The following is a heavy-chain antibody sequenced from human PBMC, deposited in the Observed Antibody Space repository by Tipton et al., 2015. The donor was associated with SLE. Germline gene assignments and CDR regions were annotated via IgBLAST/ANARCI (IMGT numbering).Heavy chain of an antibody. V-gene: IGHV3-9*01. CDR1: GFIFADYA. D-gene: IGHD2-15*01. CDR2: ITWNGVDK. J-gene: IGHJ5*02. CDR3: AKDGGGGSPLNWFDP. Sequence: SLRLSCAASGFIFADYAMHWVRQAPGKGLEWVSGITWNGVDKGYADSVRGRFTISRDNAKNSLYLQMNSLRVEDTALYYCAKDGGGGSPLNWFDPWGQGTLVTVSS.